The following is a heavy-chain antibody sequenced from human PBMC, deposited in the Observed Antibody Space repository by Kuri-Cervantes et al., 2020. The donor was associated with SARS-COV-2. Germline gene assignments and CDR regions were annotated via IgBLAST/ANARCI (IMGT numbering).Heavy chain of an antibody. V-gene: IGHV1-24*01. Sequence: ASVKVSCKVSGYILSELSIYWVRQAPGKGLEWMGGFDPEDGRTIYAQEFQGRVTMTEDTSTDTAYMELSSLRSEDTAVYYCARDRYYDFWSGSLDAFDIWGQGTMVTVSS. CDR1: GYILSELS. CDR2: FDPEDGRT. D-gene: IGHD3-3*01. J-gene: IGHJ3*02. CDR3: ARDRYYDFWSGSLDAFDI.